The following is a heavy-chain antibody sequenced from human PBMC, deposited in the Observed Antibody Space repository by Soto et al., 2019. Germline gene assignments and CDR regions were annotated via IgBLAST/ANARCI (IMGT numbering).Heavy chain of an antibody. CDR2: IIPIFGTA. V-gene: IGHV1-69*01. CDR3: ARAGGRHSGGIDY. Sequence: QVQLVQSGAEVKKPGSSVKVSCKASGGTFSSYSINWVRQAPGQGLEWMGEIIPIFGTAIYAQKLHDRVTITADESTSTAYMELSSLRPEDTAVYYCARAGGRHSGGIDYWGQGTLVTVSS. D-gene: IGHD1-26*01. CDR1: GGTFSSYS. J-gene: IGHJ4*02.